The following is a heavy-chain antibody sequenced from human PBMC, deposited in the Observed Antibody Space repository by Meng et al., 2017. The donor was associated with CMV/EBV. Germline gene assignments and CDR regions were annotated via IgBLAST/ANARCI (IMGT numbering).Heavy chain of an antibody. CDR3: AGSRPGGGACDY. CDR1: GASIKNYN. V-gene: IGHV4-4*07. J-gene: IGHJ4*02. Sequence: QVQIQESGQGRVKPSATLSLTCIVSGASIKNYNWNWVRQPAGQGLEWIGLIQVIGHTVYNPSLKSRVTVSLDASKSQFSLTLNSVTAADTATYYCAGSRPGGGACDYWGQGILVTVSS. CDR2: IQVIGHT. D-gene: IGHD3-16*01.